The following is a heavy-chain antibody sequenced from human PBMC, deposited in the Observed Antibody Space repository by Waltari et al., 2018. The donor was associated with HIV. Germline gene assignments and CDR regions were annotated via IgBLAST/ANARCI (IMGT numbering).Heavy chain of an antibody. Sequence: QVQLVPSGSELKAPGASVTVSCKASGYTFTTYGINWVRQAPGQGLEWMGWINTKTGNPTYAQGFTGRFVFSLDTSVNSAYLQITSLRSEDTAVYYCGRSPGRSVDYWGQGTLVTVFS. D-gene: IGHD3-10*01. CDR2: INTKTGNP. CDR3: GRSPGRSVDY. CDR1: GYTFTTYG. V-gene: IGHV7-4-1*02. J-gene: IGHJ4*02.